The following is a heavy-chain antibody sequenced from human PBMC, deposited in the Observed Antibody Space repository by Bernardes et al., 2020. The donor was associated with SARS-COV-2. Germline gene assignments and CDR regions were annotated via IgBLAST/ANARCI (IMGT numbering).Heavy chain of an antibody. J-gene: IGHJ4*02. Sequence: GGSLRLSCVASGFTFSSYGLSWVRQAPGKGLEWVSAFSCSGGRPFYPDSVKGRFTISRDDSKNTLYLQLNNLRAEDSAVYYCAKLFGGYTYGSGYFDHWGQGTLVTVSS. D-gene: IGHD5-18*01. CDR2: FSCSGGRP. CDR1: GFTFSSYG. V-gene: IGHV3-23*01. CDR3: AKLFGGYTYGSGYFDH.